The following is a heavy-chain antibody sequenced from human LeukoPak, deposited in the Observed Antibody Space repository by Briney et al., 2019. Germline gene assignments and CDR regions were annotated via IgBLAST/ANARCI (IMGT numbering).Heavy chain of an antibody. Sequence: GGSLRLSCAASGFTFGSCAMSWVRQAPGKGLEWVSIISSSGAETYYADSVTGRFTISRDNSKNTLYLQMNTLRAEDTAVYYCAKPYYDFWRVLYSEFDYWGQGTLVTVSS. D-gene: IGHD3-3*01. J-gene: IGHJ4*02. V-gene: IGHV3-23*01. CDR2: ISSSGAET. CDR3: AKPYYDFWRVLYSEFDY. CDR1: GFTFGSCA.